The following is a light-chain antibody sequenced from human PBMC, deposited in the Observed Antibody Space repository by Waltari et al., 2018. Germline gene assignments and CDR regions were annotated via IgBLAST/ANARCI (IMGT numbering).Light chain of an antibody. CDR1: QNITSY. CDR3: KRSYGTPPYT. V-gene: IGKV1-39*01. Sequence: DIQMAQSPSSLSASVGARVAITCRASQNITSYLNWYQQKPEKAPNLPIYAASTMERGVPASSTGRGSGTDFTVTISGLQPEDFATYYCKRSYGTPPYTIGPGTKLEMK. CDR2: AAS. J-gene: IGKJ2*01.